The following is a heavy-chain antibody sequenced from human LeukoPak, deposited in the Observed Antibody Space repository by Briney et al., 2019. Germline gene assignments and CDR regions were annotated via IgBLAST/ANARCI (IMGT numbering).Heavy chain of an antibody. CDR1: GGSISSYY. Sequence: SETLSLTCAVSGGSISSYYWSWIRQPPGKGLEWIGYIYYSGSTNYNPSLKSRVTISVDTSKNQFSLKLSSVTAADTAVYYCARGEKMVRGEPSYYYYYMDVWGKGTTVTISS. V-gene: IGHV4-59*01. J-gene: IGHJ6*03. D-gene: IGHD3-10*01. CDR2: IYYSGST. CDR3: ARGEKMVRGEPSYYYYYMDV.